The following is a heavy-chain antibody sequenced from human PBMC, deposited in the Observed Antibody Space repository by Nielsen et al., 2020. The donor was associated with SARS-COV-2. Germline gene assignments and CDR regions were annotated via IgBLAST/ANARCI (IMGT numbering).Heavy chain of an antibody. D-gene: IGHD5-18*01. J-gene: IGHJ4*02. CDR2: ISPSNGNT. CDR1: GYTFTSND. Sequence: ASVKVSCKASGYTFTSNDITWVRQAPGQGLEWMGRISPSNGNTKYGQRFQGRVTVTTDTSTRTAYMELRSLTSDDTAVYYCARDGRYSYGSGFDYWGQGTLVTVSS. V-gene: IGHV1-18*04. CDR3: ARDGRYSYGSGFDY.